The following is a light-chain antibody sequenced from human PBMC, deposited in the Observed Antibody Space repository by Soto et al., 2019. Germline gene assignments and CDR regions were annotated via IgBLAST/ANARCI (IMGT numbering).Light chain of an antibody. J-gene: IGKJ4*01. Sequence: LTQSPATVSLSPAESAPFSCRASQSVSSYLAWYQQKPGQAPRLLIFDASNRATGIPARFSGSGSGTDFTLTISSLQPEDSAVYHCQQRINWPITFGEGTKVDIK. CDR1: QSVSSY. V-gene: IGKV3-11*01. CDR2: DAS. CDR3: QQRINWPIT.